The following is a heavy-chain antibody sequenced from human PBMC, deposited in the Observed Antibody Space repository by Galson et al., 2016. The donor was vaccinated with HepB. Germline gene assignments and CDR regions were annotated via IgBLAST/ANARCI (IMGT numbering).Heavy chain of an antibody. V-gene: IGHV4-59*01. Sequence: SETLSLTCNVSGGSILYYYWTWLRQSPEKGLEWIGHIYSSASTTYNPSLKSRLTISSDTSRNQFSLKLNSVTPADTAIYFCARGAPFSVMTQGNAFDIWGQGTMVTVSS. CDR3: ARGAPFSVMTQGNAFDI. J-gene: IGHJ3*02. CDR2: IYSSAST. D-gene: IGHD2-21*02. CDR1: GGSILYYY.